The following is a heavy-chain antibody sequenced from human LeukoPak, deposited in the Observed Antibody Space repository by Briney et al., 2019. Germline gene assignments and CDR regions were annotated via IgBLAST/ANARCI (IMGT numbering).Heavy chain of an antibody. V-gene: IGHV3-20*04. J-gene: IGHJ4*02. CDR2: INWSGVSI. CDR1: GFTFNDFG. D-gene: IGHD3-22*01. Sequence: PGGSLRLSCAASGFTFNDFGMSWVRQAPGKGLEWVSGINWSGVSIVYADSVKGRFIISRDNAKNSLYLQMNSLGADDTALYYCMRDHRDRSGYYSNNDYWGQGTLVTVSS. CDR3: MRDHRDRSGYYSNNDY.